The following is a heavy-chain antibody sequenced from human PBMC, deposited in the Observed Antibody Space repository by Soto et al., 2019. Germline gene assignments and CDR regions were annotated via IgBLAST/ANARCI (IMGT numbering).Heavy chain of an antibody. V-gene: IGHV3-9*01. Sequence: GGSLRLSCAASGFTFDDYAMHWVRQAPGKGLEWVSGISXNSGSIGYADSVKGRFTISRDNAKNSLYLQMNSLRAEDTALYYCAKDILADPVGWFDPWGQGTLVTVSS. CDR1: GFTFDDYA. D-gene: IGHD1-26*01. CDR2: ISXNSGSI. CDR3: AKDILADPVGWFDP. J-gene: IGHJ5*02.